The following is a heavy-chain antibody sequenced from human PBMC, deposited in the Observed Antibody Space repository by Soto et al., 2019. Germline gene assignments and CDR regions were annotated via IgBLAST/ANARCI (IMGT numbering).Heavy chain of an antibody. D-gene: IGHD6-13*01. V-gene: IGHV5-51*01. CDR2: IYPGDSDT. CDR3: ATTSDGSSWSRGLSYYYYYMDV. CDR1: GYSFTSYW. J-gene: IGHJ6*03. Sequence: PGESLKISCKGSGYSFTSYWIGWVRQMPGKGLEWMGIIYPGDSDTRYSPSFQGQATISADKSISTAYLQWSSLKASDTAMYYCATTSDGSSWSRGLSYYYYYMDVWGKGTTVTVSS.